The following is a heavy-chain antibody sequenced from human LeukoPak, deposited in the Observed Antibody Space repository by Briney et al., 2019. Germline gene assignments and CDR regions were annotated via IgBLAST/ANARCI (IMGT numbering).Heavy chain of an antibody. V-gene: IGHV3-30-3*01. CDR1: GFTFSSYA. J-gene: IGHJ2*01. CDR2: ISYDGSNK. CDR3: ASSYYDSSGYQKYWYFDL. D-gene: IGHD3-22*01. Sequence: GGSLRLSCAASGFTFSSYAMHWVCQAPGKGLEWVAVISYDGSNKYYADSVKGRFTIFRDNSKNTLYLQMNSLRAEDTAVYYCASSYYDSSGYQKYWYFDLWGRGTLVTVSS.